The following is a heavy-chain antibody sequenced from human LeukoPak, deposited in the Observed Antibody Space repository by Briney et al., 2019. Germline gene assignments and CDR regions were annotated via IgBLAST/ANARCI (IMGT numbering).Heavy chain of an antibody. D-gene: IGHD3-22*01. CDR3: ARAPGGYYDSSGHFGYWLDP. J-gene: IGHJ5*02. CDR2: IRSSGSAM. CDR1: GFTFSDYY. Sequence: GGSLRLSCTASGFTFSDYYMSWIRQAPGKGLEWVSTIRSSGSAMYYADSVKGRFTISRDNAQNSLYLQMNSLGVEDTAVYYCARAPGGYYDSSGHFGYWLDPWGQGTLVTVSS. V-gene: IGHV3-11*04.